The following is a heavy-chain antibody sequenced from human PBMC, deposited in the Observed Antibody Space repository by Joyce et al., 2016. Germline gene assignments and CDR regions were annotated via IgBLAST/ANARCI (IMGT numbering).Heavy chain of an antibody. CDR3: ARAGYYHTSGYYYPNFDY. Sequence: QVQLQQSGPGLVKPSQTLSLTCAISGDSVSSNSAAWNWIRQSPSRGLEWLGRTYYRAKWYNDYAVSVKSRINITPDTPKIQFSLQLNSVTPEDAAVYYCARAGYYHTSGYYYPNFDYWGPGTLVTVSS. D-gene: IGHD3-22*01. V-gene: IGHV6-1*01. CDR1: GDSVSSNSAA. CDR2: TYYRAKWYN. J-gene: IGHJ4*02.